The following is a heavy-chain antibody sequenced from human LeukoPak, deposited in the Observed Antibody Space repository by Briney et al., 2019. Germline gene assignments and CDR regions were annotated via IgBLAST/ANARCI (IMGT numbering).Heavy chain of an antibody. CDR1: GGSFSGYY. CDR2: INHSGST. CDR3: ARDNDPYGSGSFDY. Sequence: SETLSLTCAVYGGSFSGYYWSWIRQPPGKGLEWIGEINHSGSTNYNPSLKSRVTISVDTSKNQFSLKLTSVTAADTAVYYCARDNDPYGSGSFDYWGQGTLVTVSS. V-gene: IGHV4-34*01. J-gene: IGHJ4*02. D-gene: IGHD3-10*01.